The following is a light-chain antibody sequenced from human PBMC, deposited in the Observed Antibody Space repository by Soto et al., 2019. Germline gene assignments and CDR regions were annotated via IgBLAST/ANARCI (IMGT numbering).Light chain of an antibody. V-gene: IGLV2-11*01. CDR1: SSDVGGYNY. CDR2: DVS. J-gene: IGLJ1*01. CDR3: CSYAGSYTCWV. Sequence: QSVLTQPRSVSGSPGQSVTISCTGTSSDVGGYNYVSWYQQHPGKAPKLMIYDVSKRPSGVPDRFSGSKSGNTASLTISGLQAEDEADYYCCSYAGSYTCWVFGTGTKVTVL.